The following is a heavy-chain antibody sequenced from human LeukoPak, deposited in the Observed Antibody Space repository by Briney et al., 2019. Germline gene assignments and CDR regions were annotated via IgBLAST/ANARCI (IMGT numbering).Heavy chain of an antibody. J-gene: IGHJ5*02. V-gene: IGHV4-59*12. Sequence: SETLSLTCRVSDDSISSYYWNWIRQPPGKPLEWIGYTHYSGNTNYNPSLKSRVTTLVDMSKNQFSLKLSSVTAADTALYHCARDYYGSGSTYNWFDPWGQGTLVTVSS. D-gene: IGHD3-10*01. CDR3: ARDYYGSGSTYNWFDP. CDR2: THYSGNT. CDR1: DDSISSYY.